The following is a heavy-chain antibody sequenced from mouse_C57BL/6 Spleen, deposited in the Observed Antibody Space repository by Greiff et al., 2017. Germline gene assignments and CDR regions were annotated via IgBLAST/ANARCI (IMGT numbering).Heavy chain of an antibody. CDR3: AGGPFAY. Sequence: QVQLQQPGAELVKPGASVKMSCKASGYTFTSYWITWVKQRPGQGLEWIGDIYPGSGSTNYNEKFKSKATLTVDTASSTAYMQLSSLTSEDAAVYYCAGGPFAYWGQGTLVTVSA. J-gene: IGHJ3*01. V-gene: IGHV1-55*01. CDR1: GYTFTSYW. CDR2: IYPGSGST.